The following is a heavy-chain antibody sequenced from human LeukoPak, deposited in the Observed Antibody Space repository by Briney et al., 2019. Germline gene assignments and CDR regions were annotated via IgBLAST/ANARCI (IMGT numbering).Heavy chain of an antibody. D-gene: IGHD2-2*01. Sequence: GGSLRLSCAASGFTVSSNYMSWVCQAPGKGLEWVSVIYSGGSTYYAGSVKGRFTISRHNSKNTLYLQMNSLRAEDTAVYYCARDSSYYHSGKYYYYGMDVWGQGTTVTVSS. CDR1: GFTVSSNY. V-gene: IGHV3-53*04. J-gene: IGHJ6*02. CDR3: ARDSSYYHSGKYYYYGMDV. CDR2: IYSGGST.